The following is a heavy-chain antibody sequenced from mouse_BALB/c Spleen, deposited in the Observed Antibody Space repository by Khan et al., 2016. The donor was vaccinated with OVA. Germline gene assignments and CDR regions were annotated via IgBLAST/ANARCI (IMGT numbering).Heavy chain of an antibody. CDR2: INPSNGYT. D-gene: IGHD2-12*01. V-gene: IGHV1-4*01. CDR3: VRGGACHMNDGWFAY. CDR1: GYTFTSYT. Sequence: QVRLQQSGAELARPGASVKMSCKASGYTFTSYTIHWIKKRPGQGLEWIGYINPSNGYTNYNQKFKDKATLTTDKSSTTAYLQLSSLTSDDSAVYNCVRGGACHMNDGWFAYWGQGTLVTVSA. J-gene: IGHJ3*01.